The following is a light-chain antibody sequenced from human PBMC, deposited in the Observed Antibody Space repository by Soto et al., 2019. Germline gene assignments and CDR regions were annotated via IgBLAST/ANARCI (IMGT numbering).Light chain of an antibody. CDR3: QLRTNWPPIT. V-gene: IGKV3-11*01. Sequence: EIVLTQSPATLSLSPGERATLSCRASQSVSSYLAWYQQRPGQAPRLLIYDASNRAAGTPARFSGSGSGTDFTLTVSSLEPEDFAVYYCQLRTNWPPITFGQGTRLEIK. CDR2: DAS. J-gene: IGKJ5*01. CDR1: QSVSSY.